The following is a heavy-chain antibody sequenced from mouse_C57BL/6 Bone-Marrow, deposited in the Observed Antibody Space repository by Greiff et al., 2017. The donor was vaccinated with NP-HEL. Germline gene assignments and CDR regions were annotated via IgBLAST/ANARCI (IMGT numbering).Heavy chain of an antibody. CDR3: ARSNYYGSSLFAY. CDR2: IYPSDSET. J-gene: IGHJ3*01. V-gene: IGHV1-61*01. D-gene: IGHD1-1*01. Sequence: QQSCKASGYTFTSYWMDWVKQRPGQGLEWIGNIYPSDSETHYNQKFKDKATLTVDKSSSTAYMQLSSLTSEDSAVYYCARSNYYGSSLFAYWGQGTLVTVSA. CDR1: GYTFTSYW.